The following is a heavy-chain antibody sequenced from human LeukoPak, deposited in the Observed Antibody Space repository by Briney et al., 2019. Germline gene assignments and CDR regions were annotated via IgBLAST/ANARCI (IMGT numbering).Heavy chain of an antibody. Sequence: GGSLRLSCAASGFTFSSYWMSWVRQAPGKGLEWVANIKQDGSEKYYVDSVKGRFTISRDNAKNSLYLQMNSLRAEDTAVYYCAKDVYQLLPNSFDYWGQGTLVTVSS. J-gene: IGHJ4*02. D-gene: IGHD2-2*01. CDR2: IKQDGSEK. CDR1: GFTFSSYW. V-gene: IGHV3-7*03. CDR3: AKDVYQLLPNSFDY.